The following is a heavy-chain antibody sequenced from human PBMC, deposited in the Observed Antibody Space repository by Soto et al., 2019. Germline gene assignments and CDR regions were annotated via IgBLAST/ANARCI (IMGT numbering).Heavy chain of an antibody. CDR1: GFTFSSYA. J-gene: IGHJ4*02. CDR2: ISYDGSNK. D-gene: IGHD2-15*01. CDR3: ARDHGYCSGGSCYYATYYFDY. V-gene: IGHV3-30-3*01. Sequence: PGGSLRLSCAASGFTFSSYAMHWVRQAPGEGLEWVAVISYDGSNKYYADSVKGRFTISRDNSKNTLYLQMNSLRAEDTAVYYCARDHGYCSGGSCYYATYYFDYWGQGTLVTVSS.